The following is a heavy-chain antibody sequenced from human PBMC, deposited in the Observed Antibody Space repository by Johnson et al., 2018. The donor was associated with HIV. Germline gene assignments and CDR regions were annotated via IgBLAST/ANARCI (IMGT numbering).Heavy chain of an antibody. CDR3: TRVKTDGRSGYRQSDI. J-gene: IGHJ3*02. V-gene: IGHV3-30*14. CDR2: ISYDGSNK. Sequence: VPLVESGGGVVQPGRSLRLSCAASGFSFSSYAMHWVRQAPGKGLEWVAIISYDGSNKYYADSVRGRFTISRDNSENTLYLQMNSLGAEDTAVYYCTRVKTDGRSGYRQSDIWGQGTMVTVSS. CDR1: GFSFSSYA. D-gene: IGHD3-22*01.